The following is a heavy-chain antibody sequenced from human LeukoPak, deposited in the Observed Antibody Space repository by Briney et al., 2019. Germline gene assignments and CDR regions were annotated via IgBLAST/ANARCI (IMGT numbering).Heavy chain of an antibody. CDR2: ISSSGSTI. CDR1: RFTFSSYE. J-gene: IGHJ4*02. D-gene: IGHD3-10*01. Sequence: GGSLRLSCAASRFTFSSYEMNWVRQAPGKGLEWVSYISSSGSTIYYADSVKGRFTISRDNAKNSLYLQMNSLRAEDTAVYYCARDRGPIDYWGQGTLVTVSS. CDR3: ARDRGPIDY. V-gene: IGHV3-48*03.